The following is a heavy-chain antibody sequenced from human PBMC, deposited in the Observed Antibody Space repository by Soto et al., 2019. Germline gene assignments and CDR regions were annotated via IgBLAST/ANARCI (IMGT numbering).Heavy chain of an antibody. CDR2: ISHDGSDT. CDR1: GFTFSSYG. Sequence: QVQLVESGGGVVQPGRSLRLSCVASGFTFSSYGIHWVRQAPGKGLEWVALISHDGSDTYYADSVKGRFTISRDNSKNTLFLQMNSLRPEDTALYYCAKPQWLASSTFDFWGQGTLVTVSS. V-gene: IGHV3-30*18. J-gene: IGHJ4*02. CDR3: AKPQWLASSTFDF. D-gene: IGHD6-19*01.